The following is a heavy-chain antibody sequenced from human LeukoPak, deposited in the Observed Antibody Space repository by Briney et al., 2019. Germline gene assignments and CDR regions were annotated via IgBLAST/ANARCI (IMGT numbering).Heavy chain of an antibody. CDR2: INNDGTDI. CDR1: GFTFNWYA. Sequence: GGPLRLSWLASGFTFNWYAFHWVRQAPGKGLKFVSSINNDGTDIYYAKSVRGRFTISRDNSRNTLFLQMGSLRAEDMAVYYCARGSQQVWGYHDYWGQGTLVTVSS. CDR3: ARGSQQVWGYHDY. D-gene: IGHD7-27*01. J-gene: IGHJ4*02. V-gene: IGHV3-64*01.